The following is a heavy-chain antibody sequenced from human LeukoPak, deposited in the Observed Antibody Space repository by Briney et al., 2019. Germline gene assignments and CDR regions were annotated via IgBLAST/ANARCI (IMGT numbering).Heavy chain of an antibody. CDR3: AREGNYYDSSGYLGY. V-gene: IGHV1-46*01. CDR2: INPSGGST. CDR1: GYTFTSYY. D-gene: IGHD3-22*01. J-gene: IGHJ4*02. Sequence: ASVKVSCKASGYTFTSYYMHWVRQAPGQGLEWMGIINPSGGSTSYAQKFQGRVTMTRDMSTSTVYMELSSLRSEDTAVYYCAREGNYYDSSGYLGYWGQGTLVTVYS.